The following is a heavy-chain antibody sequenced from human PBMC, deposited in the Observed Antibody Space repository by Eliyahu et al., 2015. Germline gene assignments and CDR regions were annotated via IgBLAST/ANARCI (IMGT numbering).Heavy chain of an antibody. V-gene: IGHV5-51*03. CDR1: GYRFTSYW. CDR2: IYPGDSDT. J-gene: IGHJ4*02. CDR3: ARVHDYRSYYFDY. Sequence: EVQLVQSGAEVKKPGESRKTXXKGSGYRFTSYWIGWVRQMPGKGLEWMGIIYPGDSDTRYSPSFQGQVTISADKSISTAYLQWSSLKASDTAMYYCARVHDYRSYYFDYWGQGTLVTVSS. D-gene: IGHD5/OR15-5a*01.